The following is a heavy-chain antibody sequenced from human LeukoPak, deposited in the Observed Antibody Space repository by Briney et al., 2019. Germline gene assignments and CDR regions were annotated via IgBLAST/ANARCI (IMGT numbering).Heavy chain of an antibody. Sequence: SETLSLTCTVSGGSISSSSYYWGWIRQPPGKGLEWIGSIYYSGSTYYNPSLKSRVTISADTSKNQFSLKLSSVTAADTAVYYCARSPGLWFGELLAPLDIWGQGTMVTVSS. J-gene: IGHJ3*02. CDR3: ARSPGLWFGELLAPLDI. D-gene: IGHD3-10*01. CDR2: IYYSGST. V-gene: IGHV4-39*01. CDR1: GGSISSSSYY.